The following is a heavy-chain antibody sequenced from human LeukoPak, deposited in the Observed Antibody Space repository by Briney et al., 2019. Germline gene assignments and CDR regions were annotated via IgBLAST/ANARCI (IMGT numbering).Heavy chain of an antibody. CDR3: ARDAYYYDSSGSWFDY. D-gene: IGHD3-22*01. CDR1: GGSFSDYY. Sequence: SETLSLTCAVYGGSFSDYYWSWIRQPPGKGLEWIGEINHSGSTNYNPSLKSRVTISVDTSKNQFSLKLSSVTAADTAVYYCARDAYYYDSSGSWFDYWGQGTLVTVSS. V-gene: IGHV4-34*01. CDR2: INHSGST. J-gene: IGHJ4*02.